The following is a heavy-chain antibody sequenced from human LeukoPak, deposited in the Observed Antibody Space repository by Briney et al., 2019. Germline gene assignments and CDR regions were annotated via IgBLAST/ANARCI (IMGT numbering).Heavy chain of an antibody. D-gene: IGHD3-22*01. CDR3: ASPGDYYDSSGPRRPDAFDI. V-gene: IGHV1-69*06. CDR2: IIPIFGTA. Sequence: SVKVSCKASGGTFSSYAISWVRQAPGQGLDWMGRIIPIFGTANYAQKFQGRVTITADKSTSTAYMELSSLRSEDTAVYYCASPGDYYDSSGPRRPDAFDIWGQGTMLTVSS. J-gene: IGHJ3*02. CDR1: GGTFSSYA.